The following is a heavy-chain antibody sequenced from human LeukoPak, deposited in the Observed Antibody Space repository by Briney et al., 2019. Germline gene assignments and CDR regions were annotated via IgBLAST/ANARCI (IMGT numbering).Heavy chain of an antibody. CDR1: GGSISSGGYY. J-gene: IGHJ4*02. D-gene: IGHD3-9*01. CDR2: IYHSGST. Sequence: SETLSLTCTVSGGSISSGGYYWSWIRQPPGKGLEWIGYIYHSGSTYYNPSLKSRVTISVDRSKNQFSLKLSSVTAADTAVYYCARNYDTARDYWGQGTLVTVSS. V-gene: IGHV4-30-2*01. CDR3: ARNYDTARDY.